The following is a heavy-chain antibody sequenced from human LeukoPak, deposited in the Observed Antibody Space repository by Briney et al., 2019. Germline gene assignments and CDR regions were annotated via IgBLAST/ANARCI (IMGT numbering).Heavy chain of an antibody. D-gene: IGHD2-2*01. V-gene: IGHV4-4*07. CDR1: GGSISSYY. Sequence: SETLSLTCTVSGGSISSYYWSWIRQPAGKGPEWIGRIYTSGSTNYNTSLKSRVTMSVDTSKNQFSLKLSSVTAADTAVYYCARDIGAGSTSFIPADYWGQGTLVTVSS. CDR2: IYTSGST. CDR3: ARDIGAGSTSFIPADY. J-gene: IGHJ4*02.